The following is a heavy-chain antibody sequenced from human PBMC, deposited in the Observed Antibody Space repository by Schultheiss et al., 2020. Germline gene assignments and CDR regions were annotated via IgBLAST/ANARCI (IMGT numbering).Heavy chain of an antibody. CDR3: AKGVVVPAAFDY. CDR2: ISGSGGST. J-gene: IGHJ4*02. D-gene: IGHD2-2*01. V-gene: IGHV3-23*01. CDR1: GFSFSTYA. Sequence: GGSLRLSCAASGFSFSTYAMNWVRQVPGKGLEWVSVISGSGGSTYYADSVKGRFTISRDNSKNTLYLQMNSLRAEDTAVYYCAKGVVVPAAFDYWGKGTLVIV.